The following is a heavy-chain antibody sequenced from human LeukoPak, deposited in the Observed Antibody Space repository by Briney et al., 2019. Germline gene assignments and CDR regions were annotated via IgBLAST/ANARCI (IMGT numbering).Heavy chain of an antibody. CDR3: ARDNGWGRYYFDS. CDR1: GFTFSSYS. V-gene: IGHV3-21*01. Sequence: GGSLRLSCAASGFTFSSYSMNWVRQAPGKGLEWVSFISSSSRYIYYADSVKGRFTISRDNAKNSLYLQMNSLRVEDTAVYYCARDNGWGRYYFDSWGQGTLATVSS. J-gene: IGHJ4*02. CDR2: ISSSSRYI. D-gene: IGHD6-19*01.